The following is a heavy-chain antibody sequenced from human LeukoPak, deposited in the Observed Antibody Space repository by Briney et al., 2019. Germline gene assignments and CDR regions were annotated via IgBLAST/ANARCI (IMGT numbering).Heavy chain of an antibody. D-gene: IGHD3-10*01. J-gene: IGHJ5*02. V-gene: IGHV4-39*01. CDR3: ASALWFGELELDP. Sequence: PSETLSLTCTVSGGSISSSSYFWGWIRQPPGKGLEWIGSIYYSGSTYYNPSLKSRVTISVDMSKNQFSMKLSSVTAADTAVYCCASALWFGELELDPWGQGTLVTVSS. CDR1: GGSISSSSYF. CDR2: IYYSGST.